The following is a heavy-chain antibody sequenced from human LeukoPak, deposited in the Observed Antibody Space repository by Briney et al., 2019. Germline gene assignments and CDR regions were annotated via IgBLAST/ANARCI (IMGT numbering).Heavy chain of an antibody. J-gene: IGHJ4*02. CDR1: GYTFTGYY. V-gene: IGHV1-2*02. D-gene: IGHD6-13*01. Sequence: ASVKVSCKASGYTFTGYYMHWVLQAPGQGLEWMGWINPNSGGTNYAQTFPDRVTMNMDTPINKAYLELSRLRSDDTAVYYCAYYSSSWIGTDYWGQGTLVTVSS. CDR3: AYYSSSWIGTDY. CDR2: INPNSGGT.